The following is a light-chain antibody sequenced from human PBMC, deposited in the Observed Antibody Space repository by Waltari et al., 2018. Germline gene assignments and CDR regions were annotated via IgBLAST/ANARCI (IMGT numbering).Light chain of an antibody. CDR3: CSQSSYNGVI. CDR1: SSDVGGDDS. CDR2: DVN. Sequence: QSALSQPASVSGSPGQSITISCTGSSSDVGGDDSVSWYQDHPGQAPKVIIYDVNNRPPGVSDRFSGSKSGNTASLTISGLQAEDEANYYCCSQSSYNGVIFGGGTKLTVL. V-gene: IGLV2-14*03. J-gene: IGLJ2*01.